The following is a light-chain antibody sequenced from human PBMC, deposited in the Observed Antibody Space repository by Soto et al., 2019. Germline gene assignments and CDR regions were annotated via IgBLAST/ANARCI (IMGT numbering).Light chain of an antibody. CDR3: LQHYNYPLT. Sequence: AIQMTQSPSSLSASVGDRVTITCRASQGIRIDLGWYKQKPGKAPKLLIYAASSLQSGIASRFSGSDSGTDFTLTISSLQPEDFATYYCLQHYNYPLTFGGGTKVEIK. CDR1: QGIRID. CDR2: AAS. J-gene: IGKJ4*01. V-gene: IGKV1-6*01.